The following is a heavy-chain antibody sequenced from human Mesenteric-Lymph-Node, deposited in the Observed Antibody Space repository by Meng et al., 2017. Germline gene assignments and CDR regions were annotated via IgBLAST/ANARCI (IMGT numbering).Heavy chain of an antibody. CDR1: GFTVSSNF. CDR3: ARDIRVTGGYWYLDV. CDR2: IYSAGNT. Sequence: GESLKISCAASGFTVSSNFMTWVRQAPGKGLVWVSVIYSAGNTYYADSVKGRFTISRDNSKNTVYLQMNGVRVEDTAVYYCARDIRVTGGYWYLDVWGRGTPVTVSS. D-gene: IGHD7-27*01. J-gene: IGHJ2*01. V-gene: IGHV3-53*01.